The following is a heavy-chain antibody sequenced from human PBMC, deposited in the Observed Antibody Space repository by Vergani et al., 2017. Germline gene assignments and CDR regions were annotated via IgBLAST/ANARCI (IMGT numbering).Heavy chain of an antibody. Sequence: QVHLEQSGTEVKKPGSSVKVSCKVSGDIFNNYTVTWVRQAPGQGLEWMGRIIPIIRLATSAQKFQDRVKITGDTYTNADYMEMNNLRSEDTAVYYCARVSPGDISGWEAFDYWVGGTMVSV. CDR2: IIPIIRLA. D-gene: IGHD6-19*01. CDR3: ARVSPGDISGWEAFDY. V-gene: IGHV1-69*02. CDR1: GDIFNNYT. J-gene: IGHJ4*02.